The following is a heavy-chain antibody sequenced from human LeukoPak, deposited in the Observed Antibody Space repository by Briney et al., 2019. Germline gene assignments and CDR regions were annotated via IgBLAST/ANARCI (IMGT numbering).Heavy chain of an antibody. Sequence: SETLSLTCAVYGGSFSGYYWSWIRQPPGKGLEWIGEINHSGSTNYNPSLKSRVTISVDTSKNQFSLKLSSVTALDTAIYYCARFNSTYYYYDYWGQGTPVTVSS. J-gene: IGHJ4*02. V-gene: IGHV4-34*01. CDR2: INHSGST. CDR1: GGSFSGYY. CDR3: ARFNSTYYYYDY. D-gene: IGHD2/OR15-2a*01.